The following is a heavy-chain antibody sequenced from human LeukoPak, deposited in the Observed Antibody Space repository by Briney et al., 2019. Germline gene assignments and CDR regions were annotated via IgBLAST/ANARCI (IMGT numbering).Heavy chain of an antibody. J-gene: IGHJ4*02. CDR2: ISSSGSTI. D-gene: IGHD1-26*01. CDR3: ARDRVGDWEYFDY. CDR1: GFTFSDYY. Sequence: PGGSLRLSCAAPGFTFSDYYMSWIRQAPGKGLEWVSYISSSGSTIYYADSVKGRFTISRDNAKNSLYLQMNSLRAEDTAVYYCARDRVGDWEYFDYWGQGTLVTVSS. V-gene: IGHV3-11*01.